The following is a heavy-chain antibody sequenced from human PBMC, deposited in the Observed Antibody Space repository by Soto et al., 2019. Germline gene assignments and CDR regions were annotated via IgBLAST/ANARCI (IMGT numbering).Heavy chain of an antibody. D-gene: IGHD3-10*01. J-gene: IGHJ6*02. CDR1: GGSISSYY. V-gene: IGHV4-59*01. CDR3: ARDTSRRVTMVRGVRRYYGMDV. CDR2: IYYSGST. Sequence: PSETLSLTCTVSGGSISSYYWSWIRQPPGKGLEWIGYIYYSGSTNYNPSLKSRVTISVDTSKNQFSLKPSSVTAADTAVYYCARDTSRRVTMVRGVRRYYGMDVWGQGTTVTVSS.